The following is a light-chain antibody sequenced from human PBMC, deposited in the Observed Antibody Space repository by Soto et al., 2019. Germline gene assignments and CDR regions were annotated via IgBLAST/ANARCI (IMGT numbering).Light chain of an antibody. Sequence: QSALTQPASVSGSPGQSTTISCTGTTSHFGSDDLVSWYQQHPGKSPKLIIYEGSKRPSGVSDRFSGSKSGNTASLTISGLQAEDEADYHCCSYVSFSLVFGTRTKLTVL. CDR1: TSHFGSDDL. V-gene: IGLV2-23*01. CDR3: CSYVSFSLV. J-gene: IGLJ1*01. CDR2: EGS.